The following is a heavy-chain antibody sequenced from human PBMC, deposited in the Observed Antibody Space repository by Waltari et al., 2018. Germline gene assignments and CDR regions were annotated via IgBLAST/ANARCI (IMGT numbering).Heavy chain of an antibody. D-gene: IGHD6-19*01. Sequence: EVQLVESGGGLVQPGGSLRLSCAASGFTFNSYWMHWVRQVPGKGLVWVSRINSDGSNTTYADSVKGRLTISRDNAKNTLYLQMNSLRAEDTAVYYCARAVAGFYFDNWGQGALVTVSS. CDR3: ARAVAGFYFDN. CDR2: INSDGSNT. V-gene: IGHV3-74*01. CDR1: GFTFNSYW. J-gene: IGHJ4*02.